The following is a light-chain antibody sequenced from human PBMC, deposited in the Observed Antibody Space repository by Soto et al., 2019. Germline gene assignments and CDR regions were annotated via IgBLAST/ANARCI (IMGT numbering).Light chain of an antibody. V-gene: IGKV3-20*01. J-gene: IGKJ1*01. CDR3: HQYGDSPWT. CDR1: QYVRSNY. CDR2: ITS. Sequence: EIVLTQSPGTLSLSPGERATLSCRASQYVRSNYLAWYQQKHGQTPRLLIYITSSRAPGIPERFSGSGSGTDFTLTISRLEPEEFAVDFCHQYGDSPWTFGQGTKVEIK.